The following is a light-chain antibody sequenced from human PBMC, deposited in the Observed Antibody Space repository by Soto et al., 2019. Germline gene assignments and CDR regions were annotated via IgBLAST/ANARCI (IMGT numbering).Light chain of an antibody. J-gene: IGKJ1*01. CDR3: QQYGSSPRT. CDR2: GAS. V-gene: IGKV3D-15*02. Sequence: EMVMTQSPATLSVSQGERATLSCRASQSVSSNLAWYQQKPGQAPRLLIYGASTRATGIPARFSGSGSGTDFTLTISSLEPEDFAVYYCQQYGSSPRTFGQGTKVDIK. CDR1: QSVSSN.